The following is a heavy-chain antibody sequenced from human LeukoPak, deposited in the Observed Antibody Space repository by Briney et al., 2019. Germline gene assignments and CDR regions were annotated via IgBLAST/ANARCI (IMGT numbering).Heavy chain of an antibody. CDR1: GGSFSGYY. J-gene: IGHJ4*02. D-gene: IGHD3-10*01. CDR3: ARRISKYYYGSGSYVDY. Sequence: PSETLSLTCAVYGGSFSGYYWSWIRQPPGKWLEWIGEINHSGSTNYNPSLKSRVTISVDTSKNQFSLKLSSVTAADTAVYYCARRISKYYYGSGSYVDYWGQGTLVTVSS. V-gene: IGHV4-34*01. CDR2: INHSGST.